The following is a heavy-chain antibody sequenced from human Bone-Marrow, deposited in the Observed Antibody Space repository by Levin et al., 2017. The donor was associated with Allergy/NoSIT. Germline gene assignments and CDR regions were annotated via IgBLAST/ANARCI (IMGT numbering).Heavy chain of an antibody. CDR1: EFSFSNYG. J-gene: IGHJ6*02. CDR3: AKGRNSYYDYNYGMDV. V-gene: IGHV3-30*18. D-gene: IGHD5-24*01. CDR2: ISYDGNNK. Sequence: GESLKISCIASEFSFSNYGMHWVRQAPGKGLEWVAIISYDGNNKYYVDSVKGRFTISRDNSKNTLYLQMNSLRAEDTAVYRCAKGRNSYYDYNYGMDVWGRGTTVTVSS.